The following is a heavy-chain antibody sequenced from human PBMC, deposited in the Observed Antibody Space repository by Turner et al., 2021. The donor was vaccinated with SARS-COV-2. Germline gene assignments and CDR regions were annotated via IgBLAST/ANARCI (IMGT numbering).Heavy chain of an antibody. J-gene: IGHJ3*02. V-gene: IGHV3-23*01. CDR2: ISGKTYST. CDR3: ANVRRDGPFDAFDI. Sequence: EVQLLESGGGLVQPAGSLRLSCAASGFPFTPYAMTWVRQAPGKGLQCVSTISGKTYSTYYADSVKGRFTISRDNYKNTLYLQMNSLRAEDTAVYYCANVRRDGPFDAFDIWGQGTMVTVSS. CDR1: GFPFTPYA. D-gene: IGHD3-10*02.